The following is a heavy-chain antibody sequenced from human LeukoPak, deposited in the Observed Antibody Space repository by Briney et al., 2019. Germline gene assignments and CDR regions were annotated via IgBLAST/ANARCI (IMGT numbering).Heavy chain of an antibody. CDR2: ISPSGSTK. D-gene: IGHD6-19*01. Sequence: PGGSLRLSCAASGFTFSSYDMHWVRQAPGKGLEWVSNISPSGSTKYYADSVKGRFTVSRDNAKNSLYLQMNSLRAGDTGVYYCTKLAVASADSWGQGTLVTVSS. J-gene: IGHJ4*02. V-gene: IGHV3-48*03. CDR1: GFTFSSYD. CDR3: TKLAVASADS.